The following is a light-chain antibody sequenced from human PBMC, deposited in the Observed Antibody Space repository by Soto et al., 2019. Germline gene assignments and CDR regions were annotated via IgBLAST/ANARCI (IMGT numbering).Light chain of an antibody. CDR2: GAS. CDR3: QQASSFPLT. CDR1: QSVSSGY. Sequence: EIVLTQSPATLSLSPGERATLSCRASQSVSSGYLAWYLQKPGQAPRLLIYGASSRATGIPDRFSGSGSGRDFTLTISRLEPEDFATYYCQQASSFPLTFGGGTTVEI. V-gene: IGKV3-20*01. J-gene: IGKJ4*01.